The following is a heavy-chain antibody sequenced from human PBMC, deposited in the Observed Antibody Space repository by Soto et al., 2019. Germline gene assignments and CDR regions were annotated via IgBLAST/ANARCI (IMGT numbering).Heavy chain of an antibody. D-gene: IGHD3-22*01. V-gene: IGHV1-69*12. CDR1: GGTFSSYA. CDR3: ARNVLDYYDSSGYYSWFDP. CDR2: IIPIFGTA. Sequence: QVQLVQSGAEVKKPGSSVKVSCKASGGTFSSYAISWVRQAPGQGLEWMGGIIPIFGTANYAQKFQGRVTITAGESTSPAYMELSSLRSEDTAVYYCARNVLDYYDSSGYYSWFDPWGQGTLVTVSS. J-gene: IGHJ5*02.